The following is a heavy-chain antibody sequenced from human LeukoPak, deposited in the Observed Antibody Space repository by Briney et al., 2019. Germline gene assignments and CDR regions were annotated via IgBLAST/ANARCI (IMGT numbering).Heavy chain of an antibody. CDR3: ASLGRELYASDI. CDR2: IYYSGST. CDR1: GGSISSSSYY. Sequence: PSETLSLTCTVSGGSISSSSYYWGWIRQPPGKGLEWIGSIYYSGSTYYNPSLKSRVTISVDTSKNQFSLKLSSVTAADTAVYYCASLGRELYASDIWGQGTMVTISS. V-gene: IGHV4-39*01. J-gene: IGHJ3*02. D-gene: IGHD1-26*01.